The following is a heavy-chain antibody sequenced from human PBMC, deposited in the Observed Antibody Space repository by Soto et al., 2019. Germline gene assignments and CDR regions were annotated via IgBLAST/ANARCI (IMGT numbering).Heavy chain of an antibody. CDR3: ATDDPINRY. CDR2: ITRKYDGGTT. V-gene: IGHV3-15*01. CDR1: GFTFSNAW. J-gene: IGHJ4*02. Sequence: EVQLVESGGGLVKPGGSLRLSCAASGFTFSNAWMSWVRQAPGKGLEWVGRITRKYDGGTTDYAAPVKGRFTVSRDDSKNTLYLQMNSLKSEDTAVYYCATDDPINRYWGQGTLVIVSS.